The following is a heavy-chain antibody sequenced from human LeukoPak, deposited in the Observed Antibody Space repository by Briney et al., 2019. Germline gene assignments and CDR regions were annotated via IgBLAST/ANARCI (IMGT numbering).Heavy chain of an antibody. Sequence: PGGSLRLSCAGSGFSFSSYAINWVRQAPGKGLEWVSAISGSDGITYYADSVKGRFTISRDNSKNTVCLEMSSLRAEDTAVYYCAKDWSYVLHGYFDYWGQGTLVTVSS. D-gene: IGHD3-16*01. CDR1: GFSFSSYA. CDR2: ISGSDGIT. J-gene: IGHJ4*02. CDR3: AKDWSYVLHGYFDY. V-gene: IGHV3-23*01.